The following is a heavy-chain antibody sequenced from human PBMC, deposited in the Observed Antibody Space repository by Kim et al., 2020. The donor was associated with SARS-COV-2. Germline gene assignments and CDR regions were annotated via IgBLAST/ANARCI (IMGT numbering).Heavy chain of an antibody. CDR1: GGSFSGYY. CDR3: ARGCSSGWYYWFDP. Sequence: SETLSLTCAVYGGSFSGYYWSWIRQPPGKGLEWIGEINHSGSTNYNPSLKSRVTISVDTSKNQFSLKLSSVTAADTAVYYCARGCSSGWYYWFDPWGQGTLVTVSS. J-gene: IGHJ5*02. CDR2: INHSGST. V-gene: IGHV4-34*01. D-gene: IGHD6-19*01.